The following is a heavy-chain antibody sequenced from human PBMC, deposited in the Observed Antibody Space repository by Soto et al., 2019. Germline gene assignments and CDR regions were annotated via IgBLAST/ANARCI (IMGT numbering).Heavy chain of an antibody. CDR2: IYTAGGT. D-gene: IGHD2-2*01. CDR3: ARALPVAKGGFDT. Sequence: GGSLRLSCAASGFTVSNTSMTWVRQPPGKGLECVSVIYTAGGTNYADSVKGRFIISRDNSKNTLYLQMNSLRAEDTAVYYCARALPVAKGGFDTWGQGTLVTVSS. J-gene: IGHJ5*02. V-gene: IGHV3-53*01. CDR1: GFTVSNTS.